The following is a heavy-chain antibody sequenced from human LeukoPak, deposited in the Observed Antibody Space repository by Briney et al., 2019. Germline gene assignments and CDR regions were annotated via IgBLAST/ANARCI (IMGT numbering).Heavy chain of an antibody. CDR1: GFTFSSYA. J-gene: IGHJ4*02. V-gene: IGHV3-30*04. D-gene: IGHD6-6*01. CDR2: LSSDGSSK. Sequence: AESLRLSCAASGFTFSSYAMHWVRQAPAKGLERVAVLSSDGSSKYYADSVKGRFTISRDNSKNTLYLQMNSLRAEDTAVYYCARDLREYSSESPFDYWGRGTRDPVSS. CDR3: ARDLREYSSESPFDY.